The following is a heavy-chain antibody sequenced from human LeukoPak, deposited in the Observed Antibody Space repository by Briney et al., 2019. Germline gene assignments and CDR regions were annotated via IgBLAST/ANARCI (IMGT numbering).Heavy chain of an antibody. CDR2: ISGSGGST. J-gene: IGHJ4*02. D-gene: IGHD2-21*02. CDR3: AKVSDSEDY. Sequence: PGGSLRLSCAASGFTFSSYSMNWVRQAPGQGLEWVSAISGSGGSTYYADSVKGRFTISRDNSKNTLYLQMNSLRAEDTAVYYCAKVSDSEDYWGQGTLVTVSS. V-gene: IGHV3-23*01. CDR1: GFTFSSYS.